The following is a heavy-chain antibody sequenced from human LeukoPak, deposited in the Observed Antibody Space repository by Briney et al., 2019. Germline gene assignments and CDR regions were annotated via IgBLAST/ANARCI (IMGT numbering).Heavy chain of an antibody. CDR2: INHSGST. CDR3: ARVGVGATTFFYFDY. D-gene: IGHD1-26*01. CDR1: GGSFSGYY. V-gene: IGHV4-34*01. Sequence: KPSETLSLTCAVYGGSFSGYYWSWIRQPPGKGLEWIGEINHSGSTNYNPSLKSRVTISVDTSKNQFSLKLSSVTAADTAVYYCARVGVGATTFFYFDYWGQGTLVTVSS. J-gene: IGHJ4*02.